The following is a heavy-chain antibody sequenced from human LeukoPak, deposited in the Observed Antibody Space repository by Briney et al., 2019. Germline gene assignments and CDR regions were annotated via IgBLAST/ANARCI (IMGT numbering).Heavy chain of an antibody. J-gene: IGHJ4*02. Sequence: GTSLRLSCAASGFTFRSYAMSRVRQAPGKGLEWVSVINNSGGITYYADSVKGRFTISRDNSKNTLYLQMNSLRAEDTAVYYCATPGYSSGWYAYWGQGTLVTVSS. V-gene: IGHV3-23*01. CDR2: INNSGGIT. D-gene: IGHD6-19*01. CDR3: ATPGYSSGWYAY. CDR1: GFTFRSYA.